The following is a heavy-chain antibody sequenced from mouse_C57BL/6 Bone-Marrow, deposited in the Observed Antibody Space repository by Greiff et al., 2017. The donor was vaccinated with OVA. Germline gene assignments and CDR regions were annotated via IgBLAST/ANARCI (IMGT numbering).Heavy chain of an antibody. CDR1: GYTFTDYY. CDR2: INPYNGGT. J-gene: IGHJ3*01. CDR3: ARHYSNPWFAY. D-gene: IGHD2-5*01. Sequence: VQLKESGPVLVKPGASVKMSCKASGYTFTDYYMNWVKQSHGKSLEWIGVINPYNGGTSYNQKFKGKATLTVDKSSSTAYMELNSLTSEDSAVDDCARHYSNPWFAYWGQGTLVTVSA. V-gene: IGHV1-19*01.